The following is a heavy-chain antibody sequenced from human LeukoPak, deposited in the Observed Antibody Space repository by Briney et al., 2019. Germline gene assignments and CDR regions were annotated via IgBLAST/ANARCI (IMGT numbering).Heavy chain of an antibody. V-gene: IGHV3-53*01. CDR2: IYSGGST. CDR1: GFTFSDYN. J-gene: IGHJ4*02. CDR3: AREYRDYYDSSGYYYVNYFDY. D-gene: IGHD3-22*01. Sequence: PGGSLRLACVASGFTFSDYNMSWVRQAPGKGLEWVSVIYSGGSTYYADSVKGRFTISRDNSKNTLYLQMNSLRAEDTAVYYCAREYRDYYDSSGYYYVNYFDYWGQGTLVTVSS.